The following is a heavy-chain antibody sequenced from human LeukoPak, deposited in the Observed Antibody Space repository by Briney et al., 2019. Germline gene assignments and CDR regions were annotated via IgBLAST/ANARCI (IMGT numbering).Heavy chain of an antibody. CDR1: GFTFSSYG. Sequence: PGGSLRLSCAASGFTFSSYGMSWVRQAPGKGLEWVSGISGSGGSTYYSDSVKGRFTISRDNSKNTLFLQMNSLRAEDTAVYYCAKDRGPYSGYDSFFDFWGQGTLVTVSS. D-gene: IGHD5-12*01. CDR2: ISGSGGST. CDR3: AKDRGPYSGYDSFFDF. V-gene: IGHV3-23*01. J-gene: IGHJ4*02.